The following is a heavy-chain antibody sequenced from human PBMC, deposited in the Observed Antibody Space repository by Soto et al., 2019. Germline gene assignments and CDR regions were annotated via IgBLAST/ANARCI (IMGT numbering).Heavy chain of an antibody. CDR1: GGSFSCHY. D-gene: IGHD5-18*01. CDR2: STHTGRT. V-gene: IGHV4-34*01. J-gene: IGHJ5*02. CDR3: AGGGIQLWQDS. Sequence: SETLSLTCAVYGGSFSCHYWTWIRQSPEKGLEWIGESTHTGRTNYNPSLKSRVTISVDTSKSQFSLNLNSVTAADTAVYYCAGGGIQLWQDSWGQGTLVTVSS.